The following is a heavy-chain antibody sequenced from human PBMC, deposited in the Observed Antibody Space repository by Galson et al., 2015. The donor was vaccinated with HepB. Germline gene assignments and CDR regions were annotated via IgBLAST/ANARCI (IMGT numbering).Heavy chain of an antibody. CDR2: INSNSGGT. D-gene: IGHD4-17*01. V-gene: IGHV1-2*02. CDR3: ARVVYGDYVRGMDV. CDR1: GYTFTGYY. J-gene: IGHJ6*02. Sequence: SVKVSCKASGYTFTGYYMHWVRQAPGQGLEWMGWINSNSGGTNYAQKFQGRVTMTRDTSISTAYMELSRLRSDDTAVYYCARVVYGDYVRGMDVWGQGTTVTVSS.